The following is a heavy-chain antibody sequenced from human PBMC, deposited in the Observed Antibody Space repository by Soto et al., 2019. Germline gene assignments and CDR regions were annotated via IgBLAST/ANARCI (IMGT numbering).Heavy chain of an antibody. Sequence: QVQLQQWGAGLLKPSETLSLTCAVYGGSFSGYYWSWIRQPPGKGLEWIGEINHSGSTNYTPSLKSRVTISVDTSKNQFSLKLSSVTAADTAVYYCARLPGRGWFDPWGQGTLVTVSS. D-gene: IGHD1-1*01. CDR1: GGSFSGYY. CDR2: INHSGST. V-gene: IGHV4-34*01. J-gene: IGHJ5*02. CDR3: ARLPGRGWFDP.